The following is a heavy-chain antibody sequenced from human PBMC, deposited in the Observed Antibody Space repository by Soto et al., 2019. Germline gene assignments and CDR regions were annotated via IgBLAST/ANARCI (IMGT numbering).Heavy chain of an antibody. Sequence: QVQLVESGGGLVKPGGSLRLSCAASGFTFSDYYMSWIHQAPGKGLEWVSYISSSGSIIYYVDSVKGRFTISRDNAKNSLNLQMNSLRAEDTAVYYCAVGGGEVPGYYYYGMDVWGQGTTVTVSS. V-gene: IGHV3-11*01. D-gene: IGHD2-2*01. J-gene: IGHJ6*02. CDR3: AVGGGEVPGYYYYGMDV. CDR2: ISSSGSII. CDR1: GFTFSDYY.